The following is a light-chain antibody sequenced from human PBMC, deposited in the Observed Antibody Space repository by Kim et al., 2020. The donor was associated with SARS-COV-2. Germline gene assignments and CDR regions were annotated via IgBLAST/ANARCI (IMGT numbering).Light chain of an antibody. CDR3: SSYTSSSTLV. J-gene: IGLJ2*01. Sequence: QSALTQPASVSGSPGQSITISCTGTSSDIGGYNSVSWYQQHPGKAHKLMIYDVSKRPSGVSNRFSGSKSGNTASLTISGLQAEDGADYYCSSYTSSSTLVFGGGTQRTVL. CDR1: SSDIGGYNS. V-gene: IGLV2-14*03. CDR2: DVS.